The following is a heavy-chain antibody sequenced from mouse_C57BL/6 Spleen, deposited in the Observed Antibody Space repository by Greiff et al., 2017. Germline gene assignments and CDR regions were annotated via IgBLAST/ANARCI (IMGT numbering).Heavy chain of an antibody. V-gene: IGHV1-18*01. CDR1: GYTFTDYN. J-gene: IGHJ3*01. CDR3: ARGGYYDYGEGFAY. Sequence: EVQLQESGPELVKPGASVKIPCKASGYTFTDYNMDWVKQSHGKSLEWIGDINPNNGGTIYNQKFKGKATLTVDKSSSTAYRGLRSLTSEDTAVYYCARGGYYDYGEGFAYWGQGTLVTVSA. D-gene: IGHD2-4*01. CDR2: INPNNGGT.